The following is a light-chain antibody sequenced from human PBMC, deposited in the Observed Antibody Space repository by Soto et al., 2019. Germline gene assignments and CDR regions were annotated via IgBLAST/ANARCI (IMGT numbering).Light chain of an antibody. CDR3: QKYNSAPLT. CDR2: DAS. J-gene: IGKJ4*01. CDR1: QSVSSD. Sequence: DILLTQSPATLSLSPGDRATLSCRASQSVSSDLAWYQQKPGQAPRLLIYDASSRATGIPARFSGSGSGTDFTLTISSLQPEDVATYYCQKYNSAPLTFGGGTKVDIK. V-gene: IGKV3-11*01.